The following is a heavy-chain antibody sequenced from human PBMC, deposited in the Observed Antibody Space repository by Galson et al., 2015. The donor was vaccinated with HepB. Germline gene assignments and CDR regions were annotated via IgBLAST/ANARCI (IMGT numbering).Heavy chain of an antibody. CDR1: GFTLSRYA. CDR2: ISYDGSNK. CDR3: ARDGHYGSGTYYWYYFDY. Sequence: SLRLSCAASGFTLSRYAMHWVRPAPGKGLEWVAVISYDGSNKFYADSVKGRFTIARDNSNNTLYLQMNSLRAEDTAVYYCARDGHYGSGTYYWYYFDYWGQGTLVTVSP. D-gene: IGHD3-10*01. J-gene: IGHJ4*02. V-gene: IGHV3-30-3*01.